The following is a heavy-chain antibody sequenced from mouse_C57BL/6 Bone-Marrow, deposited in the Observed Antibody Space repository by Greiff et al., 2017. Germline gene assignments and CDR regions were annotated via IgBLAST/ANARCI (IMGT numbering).Heavy chain of an antibody. D-gene: IGHD1-1*01. CDR1: GFTFSDYY. J-gene: IGHJ3*01. Sequence: DVKLVESGGGLVQPGGSLKLSCAASGFTFSDYYMYWVRQTPEKRLEWVAYISNGGGSTYYPDTVKGRFTISRDNAKNTLYLQMSRLKSEDTAMYYCARRDYYGSSFAYWGQGTLVTVSA. CDR3: ARRDYYGSSFAY. CDR2: ISNGGGST. V-gene: IGHV5-12*01.